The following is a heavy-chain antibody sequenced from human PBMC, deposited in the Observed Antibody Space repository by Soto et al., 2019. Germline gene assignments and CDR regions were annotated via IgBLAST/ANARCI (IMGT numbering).Heavy chain of an antibody. V-gene: IGHV1-8*01. J-gene: IGHJ4*02. CDR2: MNPNSGNT. CDR3: ARGRSLYYDFWSGYYPNNDY. D-gene: IGHD3-3*01. CDR1: GYTFTSYD. Sequence: GASVKVSCKASGYTFTSYDINWVRQATGQGLEWMGWMNPNSGNTGYAQKFQGRVTMTRNTSVSTAYMELSSLRSEDTAVYYCARGRSLYYDFWSGYYPNNDYWGQGTLVTVSS.